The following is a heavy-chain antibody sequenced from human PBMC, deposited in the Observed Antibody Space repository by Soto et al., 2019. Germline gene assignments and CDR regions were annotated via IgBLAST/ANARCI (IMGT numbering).Heavy chain of an antibody. CDR3: ARIGNPDASLYFDY. V-gene: IGHV4-31*03. D-gene: IGHD2-2*01. Sequence: SETLSLTCTVSGGSISVGVYYWNWIRQLPGKGPEWIGYTYHTGSTYYNPSLESRVTISVDPSKNQFSLRLSSVTAADTAVYYCARIGNPDASLYFDYWGQGTLVTVSS. CDR1: GGSISVGVYY. J-gene: IGHJ4*02. CDR2: TYHTGST.